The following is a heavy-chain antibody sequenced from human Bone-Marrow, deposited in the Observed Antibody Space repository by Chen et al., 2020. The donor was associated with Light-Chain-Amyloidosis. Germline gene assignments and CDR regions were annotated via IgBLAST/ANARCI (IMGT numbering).Heavy chain of an antibody. D-gene: IGHD3-3*01. Sequence: QLQLQESGPGLVQPSETLSLTCTVSGGSISSSSYYWGWIRQPPGKGLEWIGSIYYSGSTYYNPSLMSRVTISVDSSKNPFSLKLSSVTAADTSVDYCARSLWSRITIFGVVISPIFDYWGQGTLVTVSS. CDR2: IYYSGST. V-gene: IGHV4-39*07. CDR1: GGSISSSSYY. CDR3: ARSLWSRITIFGVVISPIFDY. J-gene: IGHJ4*02.